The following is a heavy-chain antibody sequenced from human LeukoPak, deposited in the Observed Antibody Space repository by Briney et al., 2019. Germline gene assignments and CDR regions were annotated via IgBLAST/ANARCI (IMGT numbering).Heavy chain of an antibody. Sequence: GGSLRLSCAASGFTVSSNYMSWVRQAPGKGLEWVSVIYSGGRTYYADSVKGRFTIPRDNSKNTMYLQMNSLRAEDTAVYYCARVFVTLTLAFDIWGQGTMVTVSS. D-gene: IGHD3-16*01. CDR3: ARVFVTLTLAFDI. V-gene: IGHV3-53*01. J-gene: IGHJ3*02. CDR1: GFTVSSNY. CDR2: IYSGGRT.